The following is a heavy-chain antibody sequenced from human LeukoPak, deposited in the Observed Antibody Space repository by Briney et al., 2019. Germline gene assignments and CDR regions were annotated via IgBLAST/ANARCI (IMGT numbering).Heavy chain of an antibody. J-gene: IGHJ6*03. CDR2: FIPRFGTA. CDR3: ARHPSMSETYYYKMDV. CDR1: GGSFSSYA. Sequence: GASVKVSCKASGGSFSSYAISWVRQAPGQGLEWMGAFIPRFGTAIYAQQFQGRVTITRDESTSTACMELSSLRFEDTAVYYCARHPSMSETYYYKMDVWGKGTTVTVSS. V-gene: IGHV1-69*05.